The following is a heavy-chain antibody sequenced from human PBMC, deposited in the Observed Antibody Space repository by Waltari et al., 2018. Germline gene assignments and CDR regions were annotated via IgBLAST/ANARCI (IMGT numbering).Heavy chain of an antibody. D-gene: IGHD3-22*01. CDR3: AKDRLGSSSGYFDF. CDR2: INNNGGST. Sequence: EVQLLESGGALVQPGGSLRLPCAASGFTFRSYAMRWVRQAPGKGLEWVSAINNNGGSTYFTDSVMGRFTISRDNSKSILYLQMNSLRAEDTAVYYCAKDRLGSSSGYFDFWGQGTLVTVSS. J-gene: IGHJ4*02. V-gene: IGHV3-23*01. CDR1: GFTFRSYA.